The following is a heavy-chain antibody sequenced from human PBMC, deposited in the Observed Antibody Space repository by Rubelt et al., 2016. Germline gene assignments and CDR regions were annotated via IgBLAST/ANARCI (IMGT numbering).Heavy chain of an antibody. D-gene: IGHD3-22*01. V-gene: IGHV1-3*01. CDR2: IVAANGNT. Sequence: QNQLVQSGAEVRQPGASVKVSCKASGYTFTSYEIHWVRQAPGQRLEWMGWIVAANGNTKYSQQFQGRVPITRDTSAGTAYMGLSSLRSEDTAVYYCATSGRGYYDVDSWGQGTLVTVSS. CDR1: GYTFTSYE. J-gene: IGHJ4*02. CDR3: ATSGRGYYDVDS.